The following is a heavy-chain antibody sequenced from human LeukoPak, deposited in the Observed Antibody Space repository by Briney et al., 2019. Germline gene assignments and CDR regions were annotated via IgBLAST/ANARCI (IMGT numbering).Heavy chain of an antibody. CDR1: GFSVSGNY. D-gene: IGHD2-15*01. CDR3: ARGYCSGGSCSKFGY. J-gene: IGHJ4*02. V-gene: IGHV3-53*01. CDR2: IHTAGST. Sequence: GGSLRLSCAASGFSVSGNYMSWVRQAPGKGLEWVSFIHTAGSTFYADSVKGRFTISRDNSKNTLYLQMNSLRAEDTAMYYCARGYCSGGSCSKFGYWGQGTLVTVSS.